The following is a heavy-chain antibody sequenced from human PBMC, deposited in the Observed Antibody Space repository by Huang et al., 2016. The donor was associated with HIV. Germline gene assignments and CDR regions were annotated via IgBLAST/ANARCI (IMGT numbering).Heavy chain of an antibody. V-gene: IGHV4-39*01. J-gene: IGHJ4*02. CDR3: ARLPGSITMIRGVITDPY. D-gene: IGHD3-10*01. CDR2: IYYRGST. CDR1: GGSIRSDNYY. Sequence: QLQLQESGPGLVKPSETLSLTCTVSGGSIRSDNYYWGWNRQPPGKGLEGIGSIYYRGSTYYNPSLKSRVTITVDTSKNQFSLKMRSVTAADTAVYYCARLPGSITMIRGVITDPYWGQGTLVTVSS.